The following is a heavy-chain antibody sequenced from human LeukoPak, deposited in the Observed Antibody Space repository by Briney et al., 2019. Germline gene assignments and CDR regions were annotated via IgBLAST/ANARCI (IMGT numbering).Heavy chain of an antibody. J-gene: IGHJ4*02. D-gene: IGHD3-10*01. CDR1: GFTFSNYN. CDR2: ISSSSGSI. V-gene: IGHV3-21*01. Sequence: PGGSLRLSCAASGFTFSNYNMNWVRRAPGKGLEWVSSISSSSGSIYYADSVKGRFTVSRDNAKNSLYLQINNLRDDDTAVYYCVRDSLLWFGEIDYWGQGTLVSVSS. CDR3: VRDSLLWFGEIDY.